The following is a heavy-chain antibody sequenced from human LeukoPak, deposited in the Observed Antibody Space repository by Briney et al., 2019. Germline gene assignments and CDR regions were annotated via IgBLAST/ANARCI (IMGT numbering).Heavy chain of an antibody. Sequence: GASVKVSCKASRYTFTGYYMHWVRQAPGQGLEWMGIINPSGGSTSYAQKFQGRVTMTRDTSTSTVYMELSSLRSEDTAVYYCARDLEAYCGGDCTIPYYWGQGTLVTVSS. V-gene: IGHV1-46*01. CDR1: RYTFTGYY. D-gene: IGHD2-21*02. CDR3: ARDLEAYCGGDCTIPYY. CDR2: INPSGGST. J-gene: IGHJ4*02.